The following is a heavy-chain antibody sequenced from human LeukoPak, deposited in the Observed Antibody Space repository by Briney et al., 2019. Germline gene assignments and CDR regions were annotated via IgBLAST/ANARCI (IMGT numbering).Heavy chain of an antibody. Sequence: PSETLSLTCSVSGDSITTTTYLWGWVRQTPGKGLEWIGSVFFGGSTYYNPSLKSRVTVSVDTSKSQFSLRLTSVTAADTALYYCASHRGSTSFFDHWGQGTLVAVSS. V-gene: IGHV4-39*01. CDR1: GDSITTTTYL. J-gene: IGHJ4*02. CDR3: ASHRGSTSFFDH. D-gene: IGHD2-2*01. CDR2: VFFGGST.